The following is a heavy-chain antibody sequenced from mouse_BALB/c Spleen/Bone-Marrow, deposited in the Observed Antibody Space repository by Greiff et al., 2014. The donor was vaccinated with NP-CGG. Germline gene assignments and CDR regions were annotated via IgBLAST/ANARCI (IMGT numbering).Heavy chain of an antibody. V-gene: IGHV5-6*01. Sequence: EVQLVESGGDLVKPGGSLKLSCAASGFTFSNYGMSWVRQTPDKRLEWVATISSGGSYTYFPDSVRGRFTISRDNAKNTLYLQMSSLKSEDTAMYYCARHDYEEGDAMDYWGQGTSVTVSS. CDR2: ISSGGSYT. D-gene: IGHD2-4*01. CDR3: ARHDYEEGDAMDY. CDR1: GFTFSNYG. J-gene: IGHJ4*01.